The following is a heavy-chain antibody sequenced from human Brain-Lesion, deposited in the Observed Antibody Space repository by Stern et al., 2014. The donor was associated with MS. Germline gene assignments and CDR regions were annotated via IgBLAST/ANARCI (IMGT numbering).Heavy chain of an antibody. CDR1: GFTFDDYA. CDR3: ARDITGSSAYFAY. D-gene: IGHD1-14*01. J-gene: IGHJ4*02. V-gene: IGHV3-9*01. CDR2: ISWTSGAI. Sequence: QLVESGGDLVQPGRSLRLSCAAFGFTFDDYAMHLVRQAPGTGLEWFAGISWTSGAIGYADSVKGRFTTSRDNAYSSLYLQMNSLSPEDTALYYCARDITGSSAYFAYWGQGTLVTVSS.